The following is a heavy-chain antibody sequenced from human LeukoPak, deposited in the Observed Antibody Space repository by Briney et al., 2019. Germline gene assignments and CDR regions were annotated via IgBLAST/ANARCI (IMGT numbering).Heavy chain of an antibody. V-gene: IGHV4-59*08. CDR1: GGSISSYY. Sequence: SETLSLTCTVSGGSISSYYWSWIRQPPGKGLEWIGYIYYSGSTNYNPSLKSRVTISVDTSKNQFSLKLSSVTAADTAVYYCARQRGYGPYFDYWGQGTLVTVSS. CDR2: IYYSGST. CDR3: ARQRGYGPYFDY. J-gene: IGHJ4*02. D-gene: IGHD4-17*01.